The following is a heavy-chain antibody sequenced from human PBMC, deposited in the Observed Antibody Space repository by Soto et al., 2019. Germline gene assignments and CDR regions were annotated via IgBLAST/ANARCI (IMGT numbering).Heavy chain of an antibody. D-gene: IGHD1-26*01. CDR2: ISGSGGST. J-gene: IGHJ6*02. V-gene: IGHV3-23*01. CDR3: SISYRTLHYYYGMDV. CDR1: GFTFSSYA. Sequence: GGSLRLPCAASGFTFSSYAMSWVRQAPGKGLEWVSAISGSGGSTYYADSVKGRFTISRDNSKNTLYLQMNSLRAEDTAVYYCSISYRTLHYYYGMDVWCQGTTVTGSS.